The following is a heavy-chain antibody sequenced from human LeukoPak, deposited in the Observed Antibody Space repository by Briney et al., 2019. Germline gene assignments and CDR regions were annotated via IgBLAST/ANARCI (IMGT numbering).Heavy chain of an antibody. Sequence: SETLSLTCTVSGYSISSGYYWGWIRQPPGKGLEWIGSIYHSGSTYYNPSLKSRVTISVDTSKNQFSLKLSSVTAADTAVYYCARHLYSNYPPHFDYWGQGTLVTVSS. CDR3: ARHLYSNYPPHFDY. V-gene: IGHV4-38-2*02. CDR1: GYSISSGYY. CDR2: IYHSGST. J-gene: IGHJ4*02. D-gene: IGHD4-11*01.